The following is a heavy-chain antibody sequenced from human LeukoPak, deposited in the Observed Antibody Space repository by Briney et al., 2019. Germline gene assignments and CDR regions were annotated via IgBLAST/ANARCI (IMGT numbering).Heavy chain of an antibody. Sequence: ASVKISCKASGYTFTRYYMHWVRQAPGQGLEWMGIINPSGGSISYAQKFQGRVSTTRDTSTSTVYMELNSLRSDDTAVYYCARAPEGATPWADYWGQGTLVIVSS. D-gene: IGHD1-26*01. CDR2: INPSGGSI. CDR1: GYTFTRYY. V-gene: IGHV1-46*01. J-gene: IGHJ4*02. CDR3: ARAPEGATPWADY.